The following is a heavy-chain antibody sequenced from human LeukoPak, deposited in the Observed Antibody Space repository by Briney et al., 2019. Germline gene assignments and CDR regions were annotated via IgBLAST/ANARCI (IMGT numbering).Heavy chain of an antibody. CDR2: ISGSGGST. Sequence: PGGSLRLSCAASGFTFSSYGMSWVRQAPGKGLEWVSAISGSGGSTYYADSVKGRFTISRDNSKNTLYLQMNSLRAEDTAMYYCARDPYSGGYSAYYYYYMDVWGKGTTVTVSS. J-gene: IGHJ6*03. CDR3: ARDPYSGGYSAYYYYYMDV. CDR1: GFTFSSYG. V-gene: IGHV3-23*01. D-gene: IGHD1-26*01.